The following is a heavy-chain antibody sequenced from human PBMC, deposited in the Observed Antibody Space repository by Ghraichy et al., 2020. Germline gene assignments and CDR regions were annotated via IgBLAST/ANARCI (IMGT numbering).Heavy chain of an antibody. V-gene: IGHV3-74*01. CDR3: ARAGYSYGIYYFDY. CDR1: GFTFSSYC. J-gene: IGHJ4*02. CDR2: INNDESST. D-gene: IGHD5-18*01. Sequence: GGSLRLSCAASGFTFSSYCMHWVRQAPGKGLVWVTRINNDESSTSYADSVKGRFTISRDNAKTTLYLQMNSLRAEDTAVYYCARAGYSYGIYYFDYWGQGTMVTVAS.